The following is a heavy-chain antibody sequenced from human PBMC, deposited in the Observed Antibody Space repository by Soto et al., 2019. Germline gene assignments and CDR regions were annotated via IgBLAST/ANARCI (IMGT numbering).Heavy chain of an antibody. D-gene: IGHD6-25*01. Sequence: GASVMVSCKASVGTFSSYALRWVRQAPGQGLEWMGGIIPIFGTANYAQKFQGRVTITADESTSTAYMELSSLRSEDTAVYYCAWYHSGAHRVGHYPRGRGTPDPVSA. CDR2: IIPIFGTA. V-gene: IGHV1-69*13. J-gene: IGHJ5*02. CDR3: AWYHSGAHRVGHYP. CDR1: VGTFSSYA.